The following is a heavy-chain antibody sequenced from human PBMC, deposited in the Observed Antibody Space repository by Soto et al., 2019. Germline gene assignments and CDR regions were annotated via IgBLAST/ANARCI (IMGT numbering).Heavy chain of an antibody. J-gene: IGHJ5*02. D-gene: IGHD1-20*01. CDR2: IYYSGST. Sequence: SETLSLTCTVSGGSISSGDYYWSWIRQPPGKGLEWIGYIYYSGSTYYNPSLKSRVTISVDTSKNQFSLKLSSVTAADTAVYYCARVRGGSITGTTSWRFDPWGQGTLVTVSS. V-gene: IGHV4-30-4*01. CDR3: ARVRGGSITGTTSWRFDP. CDR1: GGSISSGDYY.